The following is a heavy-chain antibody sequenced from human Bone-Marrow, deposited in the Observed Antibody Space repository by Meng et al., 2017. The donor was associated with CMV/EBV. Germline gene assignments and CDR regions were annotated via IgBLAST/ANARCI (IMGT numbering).Heavy chain of an antibody. D-gene: IGHD3-3*01. V-gene: IGHV3-23*01. CDR1: GFTFGDYA. J-gene: IGHJ4*02. CDR2: ISWSGGST. CDR3: AKDSQGDFWSGYYDRGDLDY. Sequence: GESLKISCTASGFTFGDYAMSWVRQAPGKGLEWVSGISWSGGSTYFADSVKGRFTISRDNSKSTLYLQMNSLRAEDTAVYFCAKDSQGDFWSGYYDRGDLDYWGQGTLVTVSS.